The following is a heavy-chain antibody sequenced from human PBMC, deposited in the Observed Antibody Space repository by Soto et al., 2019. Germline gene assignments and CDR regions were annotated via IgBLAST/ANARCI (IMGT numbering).Heavy chain of an antibody. D-gene: IGHD6-13*01. V-gene: IGHV3-7*05. CDR1: GFTFSSYW. Sequence: GGSLRLSCAASGFTFSSYWMSWVRQAPGKGLEWVANIKQDGSEKYYVDSVKGRLTLTRDTSTSTVYMELSSLRSEDTAVYYCARNLAAGDVWGQGTLVTVSS. CDR3: ARNLAAGDV. J-gene: IGHJ4*02. CDR2: IKQDGSEK.